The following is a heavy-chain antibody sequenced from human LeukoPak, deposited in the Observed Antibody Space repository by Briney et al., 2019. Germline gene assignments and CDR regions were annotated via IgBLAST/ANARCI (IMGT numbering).Heavy chain of an antibody. D-gene: IGHD1-26*01. CDR3: ARISGSYVFDY. V-gene: IGHV3-11*03. J-gene: IGHJ4*02. Sequence: PGGSLRLSCAASRFTFSDYYMSWISQAPGKGLEWISYISSSTYTNYADSVKGRFTISRDNAKNSMYLQMNSLRAEDTAVYYCARISGSYVFDYWGQGTLVTVSS. CDR1: RFTFSDYY. CDR2: ISSSTYT.